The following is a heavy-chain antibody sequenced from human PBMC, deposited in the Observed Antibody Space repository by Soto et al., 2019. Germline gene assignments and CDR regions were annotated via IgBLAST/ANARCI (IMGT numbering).Heavy chain of an antibody. V-gene: IGHV4-31*03. J-gene: IGHJ5*02. CDR3: ARGPYGDPAPRVDP. CDR2: IYYSGST. Sequence: QVQLQESGPGLVKPSQTLSLTCTVSGASISGDGYSWSWIRQQPGKGLQWIGYIYYSGSTYYTPSLKGRRTISADMSKNQFSIELTSVTAADTAIYYCARGPYGDPAPRVDPWGQGALVTVSS. CDR1: GASISGDGYS. D-gene: IGHD4-17*01.